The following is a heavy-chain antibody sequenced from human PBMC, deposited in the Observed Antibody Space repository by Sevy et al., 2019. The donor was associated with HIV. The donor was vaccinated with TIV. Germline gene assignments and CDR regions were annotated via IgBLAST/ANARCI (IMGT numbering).Heavy chain of an antibody. Sequence: ASVKVSCKASGYTFTNYAISWVRQAPGQGLEWMGWISGFNGDTKNAEKFQGRFTKTTDTSTKTAYMDLRSLRSDDTAVYYWVRGTTFYDFWTGGDYWGQGTLVTVSS. CDR1: GYTFTNYA. V-gene: IGHV1-18*01. D-gene: IGHD3-3*01. CDR2: ISGFNGDT. J-gene: IGHJ4*02. CDR3: VRGTTFYDFWTGGDY.